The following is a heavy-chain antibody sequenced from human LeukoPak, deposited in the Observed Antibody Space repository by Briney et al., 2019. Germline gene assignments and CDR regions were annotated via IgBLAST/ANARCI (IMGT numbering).Heavy chain of an antibody. J-gene: IGHJ4*02. V-gene: IGHV3-48*04. CDR2: ISDSGSTI. Sequence: GGSLRLSCAASGFTFSTYSMNWVRQAPGKGLEWVSYISDSGSTIYYADSVKGRFTISRDNAKNSLYLQMNSLRAEDTAAYYCARDLEGSSPYYFDYWGQGTLVTVSS. D-gene: IGHD6-6*01. CDR3: ARDLEGSSPYYFDY. CDR1: GFTFSTYS.